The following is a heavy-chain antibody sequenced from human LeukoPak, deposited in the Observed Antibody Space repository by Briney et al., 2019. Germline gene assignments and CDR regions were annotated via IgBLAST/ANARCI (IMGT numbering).Heavy chain of an antibody. Sequence: SETLSLTCTVSGSSISTDYYWGWIRQPPGKGLEWIRSIYHSGSTYYNPSLKSRIAISVDTSKNQFSLKLSSVTVADTAVYYCARLNTYGMDVWGQGTTVTASS. D-gene: IGHD1/OR15-1a*01. V-gene: IGHV4-38-2*02. J-gene: IGHJ6*02. CDR1: GSSISTDYY. CDR2: IYHSGST. CDR3: ARLNTYGMDV.